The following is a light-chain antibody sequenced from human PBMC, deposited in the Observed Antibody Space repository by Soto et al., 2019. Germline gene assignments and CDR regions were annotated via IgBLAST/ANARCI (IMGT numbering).Light chain of an antibody. Sequence: DIVMTQSPATLSVSPGERATLSCRASQSIRSNLAWYQQKPDQAPRLLIYGASTRATGIPARCSGSGSGTDFTLTISSLQSEDFAVYYCQQYNNWPPDTFGPGTKVDIK. CDR2: GAS. J-gene: IGKJ3*01. V-gene: IGKV3-15*01. CDR1: QSIRSN. CDR3: QQYNNWPPDT.